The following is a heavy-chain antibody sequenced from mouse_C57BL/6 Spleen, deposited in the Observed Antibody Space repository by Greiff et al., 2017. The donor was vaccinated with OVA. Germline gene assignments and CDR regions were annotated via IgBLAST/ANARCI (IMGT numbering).Heavy chain of an antibody. CDR2: IDPSDSET. D-gene: IGHD3-1*01. Sequence: QVQLQQPGAELVRPGSSVKLSCKASGYTFTSYWMHWVKQRPIQGLEWIGNIDPSDSETHYNQKFKDKATLTVDKSSSTAYMQLSSLTSEDSAVYYCARKGGLLNAMDYWGQGTSVTVSS. CDR1: GYTFTSYW. CDR3: ARKGGLLNAMDY. V-gene: IGHV1-52*01. J-gene: IGHJ4*01.